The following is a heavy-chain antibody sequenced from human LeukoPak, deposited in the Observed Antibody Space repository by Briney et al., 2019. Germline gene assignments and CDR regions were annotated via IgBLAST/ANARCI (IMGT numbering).Heavy chain of an antibody. Sequence: ASVKVSCKASGYTFTSYGISWVRQAPGQGLKWMGWISAYNGNTNYAQKLQGRVTMTADTSTTTAYMELRSLRSDDTAVYYCARDTQDIVVVVAATPFDYWGQGTLVTVSS. D-gene: IGHD2-15*01. V-gene: IGHV1-18*01. CDR1: GYTFTSYG. CDR3: ARDTQDIVVVVAATPFDY. CDR2: ISAYNGNT. J-gene: IGHJ4*02.